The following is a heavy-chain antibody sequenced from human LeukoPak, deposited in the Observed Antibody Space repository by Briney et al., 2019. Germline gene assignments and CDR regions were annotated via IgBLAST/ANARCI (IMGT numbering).Heavy chain of an antibody. J-gene: IGHJ4*02. CDR1: GYTLTELS. Sequence: SVKVSCKVSGYTLTELSMHWVRQAPGQGLEWMGIINPSGGSTSYAQKFQGRVTMTRDTSTSTVYMELSSLRSEDTAVYYCARQNRYGDYGHSWGQGTLVTVSS. CDR2: INPSGGST. D-gene: IGHD4-17*01. CDR3: ARQNRYGDYGHS. V-gene: IGHV1-46*01.